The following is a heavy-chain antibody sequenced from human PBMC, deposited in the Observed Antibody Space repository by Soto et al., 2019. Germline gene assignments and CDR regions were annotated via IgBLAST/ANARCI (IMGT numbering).Heavy chain of an antibody. CDR3: ARKGKSYYCAADLPGHGGGYEFDY. J-gene: IGHJ4*01. CDR1: GYTFTSYG. CDR2: ISAYNGNT. Sequence: ASVKVSCKASGYTFTSYGSSWVRQAPGQGKKRKKWISAYNGNTNYAQKLQGRVTMTTDTSTSTAYMELRSLRSDDTAVYYCARKGKSYYCAADLPGHGGGYEFDYWGQGTPVTVSS. D-gene: IGHD2-15*01. V-gene: IGHV1-18*01.